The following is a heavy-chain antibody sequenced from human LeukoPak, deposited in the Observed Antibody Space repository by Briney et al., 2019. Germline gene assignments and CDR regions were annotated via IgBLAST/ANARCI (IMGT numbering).Heavy chain of an antibody. CDR2: SRNKAKSYTT. D-gene: IGHD6-19*01. CDR1: GFTFSDHF. CDR3: VRVGSVAGSDYLDY. J-gene: IGHJ4*02. Sequence: GGSLRLSCAVSGFTFSDHFLDWVRQAPGKRLEWVGRSRNKAKSYTTEYAASVKGRFTISRDDSKNSLYLQMNSLKTEDTAVYYCVRVGSVAGSDYLDYWGQGTMVTVSS. V-gene: IGHV3-72*01.